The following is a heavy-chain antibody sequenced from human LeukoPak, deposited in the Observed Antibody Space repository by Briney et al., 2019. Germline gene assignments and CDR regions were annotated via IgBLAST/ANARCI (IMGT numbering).Heavy chain of an antibody. CDR2: MSDSGPNT. CDR1: GFTVTDYA. J-gene: IGHJ3*01. CDR3: ARRLSLRFDAFAV. D-gene: IGHD3-3*01. V-gene: IGHV3-23*01. Sequence: GGSLRLSCAASGFTVTDYAMTWIRQSPGEGLEWVSSMSDSGPNTYYADSVKGRFTISRDTSKNTLFLQMNSLRAEDTALYFCARRLSLRFDAFAVWGPGTVVTVSS.